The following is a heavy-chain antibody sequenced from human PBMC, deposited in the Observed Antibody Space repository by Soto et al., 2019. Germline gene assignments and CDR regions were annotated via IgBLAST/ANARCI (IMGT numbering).Heavy chain of an antibody. CDR3: AKGRNVRGVSSFDY. V-gene: IGHV3-23*01. Sequence: GGSLRLSCAVSGFSFSSYAMSWVRQTPGKGLEWVSTVSASGSITHSADSVKGRFTISRDNSQNTLYLQMNGLRAEDTAVYYCAKGRNVRGVSSFDYWGQGTLVTVSS. D-gene: IGHD3-10*01. CDR2: VSASGSIT. J-gene: IGHJ4*02. CDR1: GFSFSSYA.